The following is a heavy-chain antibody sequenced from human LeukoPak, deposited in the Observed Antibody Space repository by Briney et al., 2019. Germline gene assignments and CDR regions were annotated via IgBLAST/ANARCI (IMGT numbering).Heavy chain of an antibody. CDR1: GGSISSSSYY. D-gene: IGHD6-19*01. J-gene: IGHJ5*02. CDR3: ARDLGIAVAKTISTWFDP. CDR2: IYYSGST. V-gene: IGHV4-39*01. Sequence: SETLSLTCTVSGGSISSSSYYWGWIRQPPGKGLERIGSIYYSGSTYYNPSLKSRVTISVDTSKNQFSLKLSSVTAADTAVYYCARDLGIAVAKTISTWFDPWGQGTLVTVSS.